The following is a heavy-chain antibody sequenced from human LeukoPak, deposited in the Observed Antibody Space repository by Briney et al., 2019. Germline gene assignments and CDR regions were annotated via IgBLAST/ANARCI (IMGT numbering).Heavy chain of an antibody. D-gene: IGHD3-22*01. CDR2: IRYDGINK. V-gene: IGHV3-30*02. J-gene: IGHJ4*02. CDR1: GFTLSSDA. CDR3: AKDSHWDRGYHFDY. Sequence: GGSLRLSCAASGFTLSSDAMHWVRQAPGKGLEWVAFIRYDGINKQYADSVKGRFTISRDTSKNALYLQMNSLRAEDTAVYYCAKDSHWDRGYHFDYWGQGTLVTVSS.